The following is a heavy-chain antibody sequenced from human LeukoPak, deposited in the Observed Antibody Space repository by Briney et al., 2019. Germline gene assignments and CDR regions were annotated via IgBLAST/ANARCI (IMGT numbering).Heavy chain of an antibody. CDR2: IYSGGST. V-gene: IGHV3-53*01. CDR1: GFTVSSNY. CDR3: ARDYIYGLDY. J-gene: IGHJ4*02. Sequence: TGGSLRLSCAASGFTVSSNYMSWVRQASGKGLEWVSVIYSGGSTYYVDSVKGRFTISRDNAKNSLYLQMNSLGAEDTAVYYCARDYIYGLDYWGQGTLVIVSS. D-gene: IGHD5-18*01.